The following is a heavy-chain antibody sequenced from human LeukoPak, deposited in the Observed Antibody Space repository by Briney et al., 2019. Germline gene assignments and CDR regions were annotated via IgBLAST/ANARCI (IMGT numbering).Heavy chain of an antibody. J-gene: IGHJ6*03. CDR2: IDPGDSDT. D-gene: IGHD6-19*01. CDR3: ARQSSGWSPYYYYYMDV. CDR1: GYSFTSYW. Sequence: GESLKISCKGSGYSFTSYWIGWVRQMPGKGLEWMGIIDPGDSDTRYSPSFQAHVTISADKSISTADLKWSSLKASDTAMYYCARQSSGWSPYYYYYMDVWGKGTTVTISS. V-gene: IGHV5-51*01.